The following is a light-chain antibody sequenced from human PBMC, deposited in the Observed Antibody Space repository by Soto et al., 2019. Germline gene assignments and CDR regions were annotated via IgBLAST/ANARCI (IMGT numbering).Light chain of an antibody. V-gene: IGLV2-14*01. CDR1: SSDVGGYNY. CDR3: SSYTSSSTLVV. Sequence: QSALTQPASVSGSPGQSITISCTGTSSDVGGYNYVSWYQQHPGKAPKLMIYEVSNRPSGVANRFSGSKSGNTTSLPISGLKAEYEADYYCSSYTSSSTLVVFGGGTKVTVL. CDR2: EVS. J-gene: IGLJ2*01.